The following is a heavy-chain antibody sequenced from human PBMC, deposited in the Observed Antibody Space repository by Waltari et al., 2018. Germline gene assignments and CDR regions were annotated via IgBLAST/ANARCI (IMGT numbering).Heavy chain of an antibody. CDR3: ARVSSSSSFFDY. V-gene: IGHV3-53*02. CDR1: GFTVSSNY. J-gene: IGHJ4*02. CDR2: IYSGGST. D-gene: IGHD6-13*01. Sequence: EVQLVETGGGLIQPGGSLRLSCAASGFTVSSNYMSWVRQAPGKGLEWVSVIYSGGSTYYADSVKGRFTNSRDNSKNTLYLQMNSLRAEDTAVYYCARVSSSSSFFDYWGQGTLVTVSS.